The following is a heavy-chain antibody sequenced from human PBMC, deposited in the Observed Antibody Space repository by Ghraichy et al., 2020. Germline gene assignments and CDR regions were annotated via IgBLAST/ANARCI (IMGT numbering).Heavy chain of an antibody. J-gene: IGHJ3*02. CDR1: GGSFSGYY. CDR2: INHSGST. Sequence: SETLSLTCAVYGGSFSGYYWSWIRQPPGKGLEWIGEINHSGSTNYNPSLKSRVTISVDTSKNQFSLNLTSVTAADTAVFYGARVHCSSTTCYFPDAFDMWGQGTMVTVSS. CDR3: ARVHCSSTTCYFPDAFDM. V-gene: IGHV4-34*01. D-gene: IGHD2/OR15-2a*01.